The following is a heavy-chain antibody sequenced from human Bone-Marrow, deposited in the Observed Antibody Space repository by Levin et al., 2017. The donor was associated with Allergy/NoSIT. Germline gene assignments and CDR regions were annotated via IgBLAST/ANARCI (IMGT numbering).Heavy chain of an antibody. V-gene: IGHV3-30*03. CDR2: ISYDGSNK. CDR1: GFTFSSYG. CDR3: ARVPTGDEWRFDY. J-gene: IGHJ4*02. D-gene: IGHD7-27*01. Sequence: GGSLRLSCAASGFTFSSYGMHWVRQAPGKGLEWVAVISYDGSNKYYADSVKGRFTISRDNSKNTLYLQMNSLRAEDTAVYYCARVPTGDEWRFDYWGQGTLVTVSS.